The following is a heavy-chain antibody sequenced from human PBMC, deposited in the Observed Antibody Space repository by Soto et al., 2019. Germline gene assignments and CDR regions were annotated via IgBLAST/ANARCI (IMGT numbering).Heavy chain of an antibody. CDR1: GYSFTSYW. Sequence: TGESLKISCKGSGYSFTSYWISWVRQMPGKGLEWMGRIDPSDSYTNYSPSFQGHVTISADKSISTAYLQWSSLKASDTAMYYCARMGVTYYYDSSGFRWGQGTLVTVSS. J-gene: IGHJ4*02. V-gene: IGHV5-10-1*01. CDR3: ARMGVTYYYDSSGFR. D-gene: IGHD3-22*01. CDR2: IDPSDSYT.